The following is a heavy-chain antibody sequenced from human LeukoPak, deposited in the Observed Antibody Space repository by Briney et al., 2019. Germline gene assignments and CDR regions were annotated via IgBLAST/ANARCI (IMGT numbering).Heavy chain of an antibody. CDR3: AKTDYYDSSGYD. CDR1: GFTFSSYA. Sequence: GGSLRLSCAASGFTFSSYAMHWVRQAPGKGLEYVSAISSNGGSTYYADSVKGRFTISRDNSKNTLYLQMNSLRAEDTAVYYCAKTDYYDSSGYDWGQGTLVTVSS. D-gene: IGHD3-22*01. J-gene: IGHJ4*02. CDR2: ISSNGGST. V-gene: IGHV3-64*04.